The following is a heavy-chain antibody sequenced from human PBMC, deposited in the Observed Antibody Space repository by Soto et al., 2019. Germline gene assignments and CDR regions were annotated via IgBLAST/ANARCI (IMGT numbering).Heavy chain of an antibody. D-gene: IGHD2-2*02. Sequence: SETLSLTCTVSSGSISSSSYYWGWIRQPPGQGLEWIRSIYYSGSTYYNPSLKSRVTISVDTSKNQFSLKLSSVTAADTAVYYCARHGDIVVVPAAISSDYYYGMDVWGQGTTVTVS. J-gene: IGHJ6*02. CDR1: SGSISSSSYY. V-gene: IGHV4-39*01. CDR2: IYYSGST. CDR3: ARHGDIVVVPAAISSDYYYGMDV.